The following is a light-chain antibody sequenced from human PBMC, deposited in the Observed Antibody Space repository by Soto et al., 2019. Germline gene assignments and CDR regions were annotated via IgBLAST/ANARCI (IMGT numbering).Light chain of an antibody. CDR3: QQYNSYWT. CDR2: DAS. V-gene: IGKV1-5*01. J-gene: IGKJ1*01. CDR1: QSISNW. Sequence: DIQMTQSPSTLSASVGDRVTNTCRASQSISNWLAWYQQEPGKAPKLLIYDASSLQSGVPSRFSGSGSGTEFTLTISSLQPDDFATYYCQQYNSYWTFGQGTKVDIK.